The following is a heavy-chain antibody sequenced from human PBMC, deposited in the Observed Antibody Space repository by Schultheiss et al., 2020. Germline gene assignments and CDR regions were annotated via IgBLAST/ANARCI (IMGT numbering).Heavy chain of an antibody. V-gene: IGHV4-31*03. Sequence: TLSLTCTVSGGSISSGGYYWSWIRQHPGKGLEWIGYIYYSGSTYYNPSLKSRVTISVDTSKNQFSLKLSSVTAADTAVYYCARGPRRIARGGYYMDVWGKGTTVTVSS. CDR3: ARGPRRIARGGYYMDV. CDR1: GGSISSGGYY. D-gene: IGHD2-21*01. J-gene: IGHJ6*03. CDR2: IYYSGST.